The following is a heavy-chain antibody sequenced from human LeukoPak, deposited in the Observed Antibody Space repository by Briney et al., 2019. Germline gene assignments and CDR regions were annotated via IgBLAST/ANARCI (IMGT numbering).Heavy chain of an antibody. V-gene: IGHV4-61*01. D-gene: IGHD5-24*01. CDR1: GGSVSSGSYY. CDR2: IYYSGST. Sequence: SETLSLTCTVSGGSVSSGSYYWSWSRPPPGKGLEWIGYIYYSGSTNYNPSLKSRVSISVDTYKNQFSLKLSSVIAADTAVYYCARGIGYNSYWGQGTLVTVSS. J-gene: IGHJ4*02. CDR3: ARGIGYNSY.